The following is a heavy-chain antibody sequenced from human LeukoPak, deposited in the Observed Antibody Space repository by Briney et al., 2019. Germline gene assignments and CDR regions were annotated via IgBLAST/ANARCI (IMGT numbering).Heavy chain of an antibody. CDR1: GGSISSGDYY. CDR3: ATSTEGSDAFDI. CDR2: IYYSGST. Sequence: NPSQTLSLTCTVSGGSISSGDYYWSWIRQPPGKGLEWIGYIYYSGSTYYNPSLKSRVTISVDTSKNQFSLKLSSVTAAGTAMYYCATSTEGSDAFDIWGQGTMVTVSS. V-gene: IGHV4-30-4*01. J-gene: IGHJ3*02.